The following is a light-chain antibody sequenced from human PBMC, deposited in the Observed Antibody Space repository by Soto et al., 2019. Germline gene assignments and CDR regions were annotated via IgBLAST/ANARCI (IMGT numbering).Light chain of an antibody. Sequence: EIGMTQSPAALSVSPGERAAPSSKASQSVHNFLAWYQQKPGQAPRLLIYGASTRAAGVPPRFSGSGSGTDFTLTISSLEPEDFAVYYCQQRSNWPPITLGQGTRLEIK. V-gene: IGKV3-11*01. CDR2: GAS. CDR1: QSVHNF. J-gene: IGKJ5*01. CDR3: QQRSNWPPIT.